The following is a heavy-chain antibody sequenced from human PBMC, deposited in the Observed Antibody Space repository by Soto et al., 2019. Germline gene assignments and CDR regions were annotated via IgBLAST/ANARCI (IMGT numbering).Heavy chain of an antibody. CDR2: ISAYNGNT. CDR3: ARDHISSWQNYYYYYGMDV. J-gene: IGHJ6*02. V-gene: IGHV1-18*01. D-gene: IGHD6-13*01. Sequence: ASVKVSCKASGYTFTSYGISWVRQAPGQGLEKMGWISAYNGNTNYAQKLQGRVTMTTDTSTSTAYMELRSLRSDDTAVYYCARDHISSWQNYYYYYGMDVWGQGTTVTVSS. CDR1: GYTFTSYG.